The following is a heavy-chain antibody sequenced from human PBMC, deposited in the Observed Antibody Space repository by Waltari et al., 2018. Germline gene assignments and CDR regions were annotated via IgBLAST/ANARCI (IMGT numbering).Heavy chain of an antibody. CDR2: IYSGGDT. J-gene: IGHJ6*02. V-gene: IGHV3-66*04. CDR1: GFTVSYNY. D-gene: IGHD3-10*01. CDR3: ARLGWFGDRYYYYGMDV. Sequence: CAASGFTVSYNYMSWVRQAPGKGLEWVPVIYSGGDTYYADSVKGRFTISRDNSQNTLYLQMNSLRAEDTAVYYCARLGWFGDRYYYYGMDVWGQGTTVTVSS.